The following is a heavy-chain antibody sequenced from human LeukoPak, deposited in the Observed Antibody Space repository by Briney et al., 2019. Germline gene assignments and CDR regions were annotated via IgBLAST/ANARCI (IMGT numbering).Heavy chain of an antibody. CDR1: GYSFTIYW. CDR3: VRVGIAVAGTRYYYYYMDV. CDR2: IYPGDSDT. D-gene: IGHD6-19*01. J-gene: IGHJ6*03. V-gene: IGHV5-51*01. Sequence: KPGDSLKISCKGSGYSFTIYWIGWVRPMPGKGLDWMGIIYPGDSDTRYSPSFQGQVTISADKSISTAYLQWSSLKASDTAMYYCVRVGIAVAGTRYYYYYMDVWGKGTTVTVSS.